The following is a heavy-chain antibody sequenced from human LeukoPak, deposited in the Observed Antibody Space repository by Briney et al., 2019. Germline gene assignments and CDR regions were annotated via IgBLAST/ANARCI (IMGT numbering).Heavy chain of an antibody. CDR3: AREWGDDYVWGSYRYSFSWLDP. CDR1: GGSISSYY. D-gene: IGHD3-16*02. CDR2: IYYSGST. J-gene: IGHJ5*02. V-gene: IGHV4-59*01. Sequence: PSETLSLTCTVSGGSISSYYWSWIRQPPGKGLEWIGYIYYSGSTNYNPSLKSRVTISVDTSKNQFSLKLSSVTAADTAVYYCAREWGDDYVWGSYRYSFSWLDPWGQGTLVTVSS.